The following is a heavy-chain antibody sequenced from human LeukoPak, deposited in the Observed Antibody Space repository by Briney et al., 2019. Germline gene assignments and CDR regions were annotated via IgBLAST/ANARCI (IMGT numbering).Heavy chain of an antibody. CDR1: GDSISSYY. D-gene: IGHD6-19*01. CDR3: ARVGYSSGWSSFDY. Sequence: SETLSLTCTVSGDSISSYYWNWIRQPAGKGLEWIGRIYASGYTEYNPSLQTRVTMSVDTSKNEFSLKVDTVTAADTAVYYCARVGYSSGWSSFDYWGQGTLVTVSS. V-gene: IGHV4-4*07. CDR2: IYASGYT. J-gene: IGHJ4*02.